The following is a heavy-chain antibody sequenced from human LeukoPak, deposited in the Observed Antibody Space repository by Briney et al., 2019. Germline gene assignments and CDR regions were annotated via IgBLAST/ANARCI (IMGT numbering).Heavy chain of an antibody. D-gene: IGHD1-20*01. V-gene: IGHV3-30-3*01. J-gene: IGHJ4*02. CDR3: ARLLTGTSQWGY. Sequence: GGSLRLSCAASGFTFSSYAMHWVRQAPGKGLEWVAVISYDGSNKYYADSVKGRFTISRDNSKNTLYLQMNSLRAEDTAVYYCARLLTGTSQWGYWGQGTLVTVSS. CDR1: GFTFSSYA. CDR2: ISYDGSNK.